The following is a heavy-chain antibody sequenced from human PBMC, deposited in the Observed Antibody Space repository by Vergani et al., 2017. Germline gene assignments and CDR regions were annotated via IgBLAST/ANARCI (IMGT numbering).Heavy chain of an antibody. V-gene: IGHV1-46*01. CDR1: GYTFTSYY. CDR3: ARDPPVRGGSSFFDP. Sequence: QVQLVQSGAEVKKPGASVKVSCKASGYTFTSYYMHWVRQAPGQGLEWMGIINPSGGSTSYAQKFQGRVTMTRDTSTSTVYMGLSSLRSEDTAVYYCARDPPVRGGSSFFDPWGQGTLVTVSS. D-gene: IGHD2-15*01. J-gene: IGHJ5*02. CDR2: INPSGGST.